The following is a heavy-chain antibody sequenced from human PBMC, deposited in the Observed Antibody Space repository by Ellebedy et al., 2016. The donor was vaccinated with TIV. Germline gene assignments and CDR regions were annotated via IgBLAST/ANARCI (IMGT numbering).Heavy chain of an antibody. CDR1: GFNFTNCA. CDR3: GRTPSSAWNPLQTYFAY. D-gene: IGHD6-19*01. CDR2: IWFDGSIR. Sequence: GESLKISCAAPGFNFTNCAMHWVRQAPGKGLEWVAAIWFDGSIRYYTDSVKGRFTIARDNSKNTLFLQMNSLGAEETSVYYCGRTPSSAWNPLQTYFAYWGQGTLVTVSS. J-gene: IGHJ4*02. V-gene: IGHV3-33*01.